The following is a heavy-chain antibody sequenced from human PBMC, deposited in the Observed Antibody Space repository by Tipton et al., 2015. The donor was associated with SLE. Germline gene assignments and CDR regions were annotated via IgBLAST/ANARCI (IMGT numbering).Heavy chain of an antibody. V-gene: IGHV4-59*12. CDR3: ASGADAFDI. J-gene: IGHJ3*02. Sequence: LRLSCTVTGGSISSYYWSWIRQPPGKGLEWIGYIYYSGSTNYNPSLKSRVTISVDTSKNQFSLKLSSVTAADTAVYYCASGADAFDIWGQGTMVTVSS. CDR2: IYYSGST. CDR1: GGSISSYY.